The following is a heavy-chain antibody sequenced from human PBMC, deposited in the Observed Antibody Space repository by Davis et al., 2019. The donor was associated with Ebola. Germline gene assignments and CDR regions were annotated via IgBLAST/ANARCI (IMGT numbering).Heavy chain of an antibody. CDR1: GGSVSSASYY. J-gene: IGHJ4*02. CDR3: ARDDLGFDY. CDR2: IYFTGST. Sequence: SETLSLTCVVSGGSVSSASYYWSWIRQPPGKGLEWIGYIYFTGSTTYNPSLKSRVTISIDTSKNQFSLNLSSVTTADTAVYYCARDDLGFDYWGQGTLVTVSS. D-gene: IGHD3-16*01. V-gene: IGHV4-61*01.